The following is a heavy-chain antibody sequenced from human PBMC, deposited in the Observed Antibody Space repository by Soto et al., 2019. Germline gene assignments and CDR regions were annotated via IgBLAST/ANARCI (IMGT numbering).Heavy chain of an antibody. D-gene: IGHD5-12*01. Sequence: PGGSLRLSCAAAGFTFSSYAMHWVRQAPGRGLEWVAVISYDGSNKYYADSVKGRFTISRDNSKNTLYLQMNSLRAEDTAVYYCTTGPGGATIDYWGQGTLVTVSS. J-gene: IGHJ4*02. CDR2: ISYDGSNK. CDR1: GFTFSSYA. V-gene: IGHV3-30-3*01. CDR3: TTGPGGATIDY.